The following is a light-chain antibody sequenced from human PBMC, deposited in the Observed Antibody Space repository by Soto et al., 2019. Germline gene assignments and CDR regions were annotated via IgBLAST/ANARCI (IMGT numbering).Light chain of an antibody. V-gene: IGLV2-11*01. CDR3: CSYAGASVI. CDR1: SSDVGRYNY. Sequence: QSALTQPRSVSGSPGQSVTISCTGTSSDVGRYNYVSWYQQHPGKAPKLVVSDVTKRASAVPDRFSGSKSGNTATLTISGLQAEDEANYHCCSYAGASVIFGGGTKLTVL. J-gene: IGLJ2*01. CDR2: DVT.